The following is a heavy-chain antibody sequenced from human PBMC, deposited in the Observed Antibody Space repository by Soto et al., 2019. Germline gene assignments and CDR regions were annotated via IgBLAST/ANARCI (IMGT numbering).Heavy chain of an antibody. J-gene: IGHJ6*02. V-gene: IGHV3-30*18. CDR2: ISYDGSNK. CDR3: AKGTAYCSGGTCPGLDYYGMDV. D-gene: IGHD2-15*01. Sequence: GGSLRFSCAASGFTFTTYGMHWVRQAPGKGLEWVALISYDGSNKFYVDSVKGRFTISRDNSKNTLYLQMNSLRVEDTAVYYCAKGTAYCSGGTCPGLDYYGMDVWGQGTTVTVSS. CDR1: GFTFTTYG.